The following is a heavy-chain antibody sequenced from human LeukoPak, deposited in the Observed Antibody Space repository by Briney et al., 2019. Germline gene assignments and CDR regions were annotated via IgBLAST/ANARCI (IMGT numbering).Heavy chain of an antibody. CDR1: GFTFSSYS. CDR3: ARASDPWLQLT. Sequence: GGSLRLSCATSGFTFSSYSMHWVRQAPGKGLEWVSYISSSSSAIKYADSVKGRFTISRDNAQTSLYLQMNSLRAEDTAVYYCARASDPWLQLTWGQGTLVTVSS. V-gene: IGHV3-48*04. D-gene: IGHD5-24*01. J-gene: IGHJ5*02. CDR2: ISSSSSAI.